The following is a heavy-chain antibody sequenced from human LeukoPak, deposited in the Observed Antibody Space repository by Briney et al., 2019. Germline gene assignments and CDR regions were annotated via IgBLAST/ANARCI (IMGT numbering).Heavy chain of an antibody. J-gene: IGHJ3*02. V-gene: IGHV1-2*02. Sequence: ASVKVSCKASGYTFTSYDINWVRQATGQGLEWMGWINPNSGGTTYAQKCQGRVTMTRDTSISTASMELNRLTPDDSAAYYCARDRRADSSGWYGFDIWGQGTVVTVFS. CDR2: INPNSGGT. CDR3: ARDRRADSSGWYGFDI. D-gene: IGHD6-19*01. CDR1: GYTFTSYD.